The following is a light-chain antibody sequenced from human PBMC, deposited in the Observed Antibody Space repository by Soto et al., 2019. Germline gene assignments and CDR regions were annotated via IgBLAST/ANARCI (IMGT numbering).Light chain of an antibody. CDR1: QRISND. CDR2: DAS. J-gene: IGKJ5*01. CDR3: QQRSNWPPIT. V-gene: IGKV3-11*01. Sequence: LMTQSASTLSVSPGERVILSCGASQRISNDLAWYQQKAGQAPRLLVYDASTRATGIPARFSGSGSGTEFTPTISSLEPEDFAVYYCQQRSNWPPITFGQGTRLEIK.